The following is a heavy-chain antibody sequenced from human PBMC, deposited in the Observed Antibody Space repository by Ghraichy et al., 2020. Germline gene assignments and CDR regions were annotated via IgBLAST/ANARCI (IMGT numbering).Heavy chain of an antibody. CDR1: GFTFSSYG. D-gene: IGHD1-1*01. CDR3: ARGRGPLEYYFDY. V-gene: IGHV3-30*04. CDR2: ISLDGSKA. Sequence: GGSLRLSCAASGFTFSSYGMHWVRQAPGKGLEWVAVISLDGSKAYYADSVKGRFTISRDNSKNTLLLQMNSLRVEDTAVYYCARGRGPLEYYFDYWGQGTLVTVSS. J-gene: IGHJ4*02.